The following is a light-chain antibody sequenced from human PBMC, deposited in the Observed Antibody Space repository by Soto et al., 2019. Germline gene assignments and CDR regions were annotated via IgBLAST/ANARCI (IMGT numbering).Light chain of an antibody. CDR3: QQYNNWPWT. Sequence: IVLTQSPATLSLSPWERATFSCRASHSVSNNLAWYQQKPGQAPRLLIYGASTRATSFPARFSGSGSGTDFTLTISSLQSEDFAVYYCQQYNNWPWTFGQGTKVDIK. V-gene: IGKV3-15*01. CDR2: GAS. CDR1: HSVSNN. J-gene: IGKJ1*01.